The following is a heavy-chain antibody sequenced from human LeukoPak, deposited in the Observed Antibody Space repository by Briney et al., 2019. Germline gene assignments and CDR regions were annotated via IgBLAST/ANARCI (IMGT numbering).Heavy chain of an antibody. Sequence: GGSLRLSCAASGFTFSSYEMNWVRQAPGKGLEWVSYISSSGSTIYYADSVKGRFTISRDNAKNSLYLQMNSLRAEDTAIYYRARIRFSSSGMDVWGQGTTVTVSS. D-gene: IGHD6-6*01. CDR2: ISSSGSTI. CDR1: GFTFSSYE. CDR3: ARIRFSSSGMDV. J-gene: IGHJ6*02. V-gene: IGHV3-48*03.